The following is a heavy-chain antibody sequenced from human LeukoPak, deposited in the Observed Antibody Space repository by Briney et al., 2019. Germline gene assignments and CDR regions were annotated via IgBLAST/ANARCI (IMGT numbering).Heavy chain of an antibody. CDR2: IYYSGST. Sequence: QTSETLSLTCTVSGRSISSYYWSWIRQPPGKGLEWIGYIYYSGSTNYNPSLKSRVTLSVETSKNQFSLKLSSVTAADKAVYYCARTRIQLWANWLDPWGQGSLVTVSS. CDR1: GRSISSYY. V-gene: IGHV4-59*01. D-gene: IGHD5-18*01. J-gene: IGHJ5*02. CDR3: ARTRIQLWANWLDP.